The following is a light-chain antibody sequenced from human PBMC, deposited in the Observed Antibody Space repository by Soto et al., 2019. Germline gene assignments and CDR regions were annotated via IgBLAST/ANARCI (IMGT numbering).Light chain of an antibody. CDR1: SSDVGGYNY. V-gene: IGLV2-14*03. CDR2: DVS. CDR3: SSYTSSSTYV. Sequence: QSVLTQPASVSGSPGQSITISCTGTSSDVGGYNYASWYQHHPGKAPKLMIYDVSNRPSGVSNRFSGSKSGNTASLTISGLQAEDEADYYCSSYTSSSTYVFGTGTKLTVL. J-gene: IGLJ1*01.